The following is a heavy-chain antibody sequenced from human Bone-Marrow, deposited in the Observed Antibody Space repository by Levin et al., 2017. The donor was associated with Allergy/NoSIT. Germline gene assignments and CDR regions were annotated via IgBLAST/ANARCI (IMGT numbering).Heavy chain of an antibody. CDR3: VISPRGNSVH. D-gene: IGHD4-23*01. J-gene: IGHJ4*03. V-gene: IGHV5-10-1*01. Sequence: NLGESLKISCKVSGNDFTSYWISWVRQMPGKGLEWMGRIDPSDSYTSYSPSFQGHVTISADKSISSAHLQWSSLKASDTAMYYCVISPRGNSVHWGQGTLVTVSS. CDR1: GNDFTSYW. CDR2: IDPSDSYT.